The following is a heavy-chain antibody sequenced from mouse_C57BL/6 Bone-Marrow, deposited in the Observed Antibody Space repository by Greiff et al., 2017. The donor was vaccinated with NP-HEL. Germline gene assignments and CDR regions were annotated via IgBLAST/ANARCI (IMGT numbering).Heavy chain of an antibody. V-gene: IGHV1-81*01. D-gene: IGHD2-5*01. CDR3: ARVDYSNLFAY. CDR1: GYTFTSSC. Sequence: QVQLPQSGAELARPGASVKLSCKASGYTFTSSCISWVKQRTGQGLEWIGCIYPSCGHTYYTDKFQGKATLNADKSSSTAYMALRSLTSEEAAVYFCARVDYSNLFAYWGQGTLGTVSA. CDR2: IYPSCGHT. J-gene: IGHJ3*01.